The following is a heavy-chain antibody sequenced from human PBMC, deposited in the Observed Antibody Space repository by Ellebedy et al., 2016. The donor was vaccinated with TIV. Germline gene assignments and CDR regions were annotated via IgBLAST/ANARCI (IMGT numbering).Heavy chain of an antibody. J-gene: IGHJ4*02. CDR2: IYYSGST. V-gene: IGHV4-59*08. Sequence: MPSETLSLTCTVSGGSISSYYWSWIRQPPGKGLEWIGYIYYSGSTNYNPSLKSRVTISVDTSKNQFSLKLSSVTAADTAVYYCARRPYTYYFDYWGQGTLVTVSS. CDR3: ARRPYTYYFDY. CDR1: GGSISSYY. D-gene: IGHD1-1*01.